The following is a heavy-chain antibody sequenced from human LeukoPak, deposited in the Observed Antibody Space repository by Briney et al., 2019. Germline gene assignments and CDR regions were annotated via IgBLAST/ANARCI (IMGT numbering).Heavy chain of an antibody. CDR2: INANRGGA. D-gene: IGHD2-2*01. CDR3: ARRYCSSTSCYYFDY. Sequence: ASLTVSFTSSGYTFTDYYMHWVRQAPGQGREWMGWINANRGGANYAHRFQGRVTMTRDTYINTAYMELRRQKSDDTDVYYCARRYCSSTSCYYFDYWGQGTLVTVSS. CDR1: GYTFTDYY. V-gene: IGHV1-2*07. J-gene: IGHJ4*02.